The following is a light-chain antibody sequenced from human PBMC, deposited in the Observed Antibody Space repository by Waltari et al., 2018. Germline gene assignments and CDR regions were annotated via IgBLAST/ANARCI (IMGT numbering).Light chain of an antibody. V-gene: IGLV2-14*01. Sequence: QSALTQSASVSGSPGQSITISCTGTSSDFAVFNYVSLYQKHPGTAPQLMIYDVSKRPAGVSNRFSGSKSGNTASLTISGLQAEDEADYYCSSYTSTWVFGGGTKLTVL. J-gene: IGLJ3*02. CDR1: SSDFAVFNY. CDR2: DVS. CDR3: SSYTSTWV.